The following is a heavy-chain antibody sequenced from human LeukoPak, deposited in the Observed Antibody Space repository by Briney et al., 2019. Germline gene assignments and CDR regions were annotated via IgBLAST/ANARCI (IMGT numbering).Heavy chain of an antibody. CDR3: ATAYYYDRRRYFQH. V-gene: IGHV1-24*01. Sequence: GASVKVSCKVSGYTLTELSMHWVRQAPGKGLEWMGGFDPEDGETIYAQKFQGRVTMTEDTSTDTAYMELSSLRSEDTAVYYCATAYYYDRRRYFQHWGQGTLVTVSS. CDR2: FDPEDGET. D-gene: IGHD3-22*01. CDR1: GYTLTELS. J-gene: IGHJ1*01.